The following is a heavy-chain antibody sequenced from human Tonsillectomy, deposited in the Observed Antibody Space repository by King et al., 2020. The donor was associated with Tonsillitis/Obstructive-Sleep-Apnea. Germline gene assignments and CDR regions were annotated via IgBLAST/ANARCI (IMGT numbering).Heavy chain of an antibody. V-gene: IGHV1-46*01. Sequence: QLVQSGAEVKKPGASVKVSCKTSGYTFTNYYMHWVRQAPGQGLEWMGIINPSGGSTSYAQKFQGRVSMTRDTSSSTVYMELSSLRSEDTAVYFCAREMASRLDYYYYSYGMDVWGQGTTVTVSS. CDR3: AREMASRLDYYYYSYGMDV. CDR2: INPSGGST. CDR1: GYTFTNYY. D-gene: IGHD5-24*01. J-gene: IGHJ6*02.